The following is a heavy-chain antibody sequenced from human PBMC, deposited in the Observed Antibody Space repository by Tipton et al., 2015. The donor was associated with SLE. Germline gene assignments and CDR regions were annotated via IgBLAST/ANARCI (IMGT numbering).Heavy chain of an antibody. J-gene: IGHJ4*02. CDR3: ARGIAAAGAYYFDY. CDR1: GFSISSGYY. D-gene: IGHD6-13*01. V-gene: IGHV4-38-2*01. Sequence: TLSLTCAVSGFSISSGYYWGWIRQPPGTGLEWIGSIYHSGSTHYNPSLKSRATISVDTSKNQFSLKLRSVSAADAAVYYCARGIAAAGAYYFDYWGQGTLVTVSS. CDR2: IYHSGST.